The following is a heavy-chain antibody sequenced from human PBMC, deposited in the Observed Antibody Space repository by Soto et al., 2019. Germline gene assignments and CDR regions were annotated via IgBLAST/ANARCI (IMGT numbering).Heavy chain of an antibody. Sequence: GGSLRLSCAASGFTFSSYSMNWVRQAPGKGLEWVSSISSSSSYIYYADSVKGRFTISRDNAKNSLYLQMNSLRAEDTAVYYCARVKRKQWLAPHTPPYSSYGRDFGGQGTTVTVSS. D-gene: IGHD6-19*01. CDR1: GFTFSSYS. CDR2: ISSSSSYI. V-gene: IGHV3-21*01. CDR3: ARVKRKQWLAPHTPPYSSYGRDF. J-gene: IGHJ6*02.